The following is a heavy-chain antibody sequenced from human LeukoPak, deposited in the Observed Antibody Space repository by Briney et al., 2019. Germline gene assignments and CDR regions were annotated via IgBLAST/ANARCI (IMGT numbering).Heavy chain of an antibody. J-gene: IGHJ4*02. V-gene: IGHV1-24*01. CDR2: FDPEDGET. D-gene: IGHD1-14*01. Sequence: ASVKVSCKVSGYTLTELSMHWVRQAPGKGLEWMGGFDPEDGETIYAQKFQGRVTITADTSTDTAYMELSSLRSEDTAVYYCATTGMGYWGQGTLVTVSS. CDR3: ATTGMGY. CDR1: GYTLTELS.